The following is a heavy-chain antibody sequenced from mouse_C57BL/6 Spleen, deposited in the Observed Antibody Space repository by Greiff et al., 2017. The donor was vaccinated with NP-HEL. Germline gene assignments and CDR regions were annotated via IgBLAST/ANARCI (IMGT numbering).Heavy chain of an antibody. V-gene: IGHV1-82*01. Sequence: VQLQQSGPELVKPGASVKISCKASGYAFSSSWMNWVKQRPGKGLEWIGRIYPGDGDTNYNGKFKGKATLTADKSSSTAYMQLSSLTSEDSAVCFCARGGRSHYFGGWGTGATLTVAS. D-gene: IGHD1-1*02. CDR2: IYPGDGDT. J-gene: IGHJ2*01. CDR3: ARGGRSHYFGG. CDR1: GYAFSSSW.